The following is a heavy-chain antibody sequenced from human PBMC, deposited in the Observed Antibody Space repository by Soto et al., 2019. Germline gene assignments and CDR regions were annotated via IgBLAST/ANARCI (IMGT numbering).Heavy chain of an antibody. CDR3: ARRRVTTVPGYYYYYYMDV. CDR1: GGSISSYY. V-gene: IGHV4-59*08. J-gene: IGHJ6*03. D-gene: IGHD4-4*01. Sequence: PSETLSLTCTVSGGSISSYYWSWIRQPPGKGLEWIGYIYYSGSTNYNPSLKSRVTISVDTSKNQFSLKLSSVTAADTAVYYCARRRVTTVPGYYYYYYMDVWGKGTTVTVSS. CDR2: IYYSGST.